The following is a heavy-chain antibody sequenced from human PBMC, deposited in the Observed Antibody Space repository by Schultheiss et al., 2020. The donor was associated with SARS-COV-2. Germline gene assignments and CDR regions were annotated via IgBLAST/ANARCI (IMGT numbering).Heavy chain of an antibody. V-gene: IGHV4-34*01. CDR2: INHRGGT. D-gene: IGHD2-2*01. J-gene: IGHJ6*03. CDR1: GGSFSGYY. CDR3: ARGIGTIIPTALSLRFFYSYHIDV. Sequence: SETLSLTCAVYGGSFSGYYWSWIRQPPGKGLEWIGEINHRGGTNYNPSLKSRVTISVDTSKNQFSLKLSSLTAADTAVFYCARGIGTIIPTALSLRFFYSYHIDVWGKGTTVTVSS.